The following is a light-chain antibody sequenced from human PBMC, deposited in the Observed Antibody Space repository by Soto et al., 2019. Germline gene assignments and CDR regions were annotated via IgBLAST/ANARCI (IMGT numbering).Light chain of an antibody. Sequence: DIQMTQSPSSLSASVGDRVSITCRASQGIRNALGWYRQKPGKAPERLMYNASILQTGVPSRFSGSGSGTEFTLTIYSLQPEDFATYYWLQHNTYPYTFGQGTRLDIK. V-gene: IGKV1-17*01. CDR2: NAS. J-gene: IGKJ2*01. CDR3: LQHNTYPYT. CDR1: QGIRNA.